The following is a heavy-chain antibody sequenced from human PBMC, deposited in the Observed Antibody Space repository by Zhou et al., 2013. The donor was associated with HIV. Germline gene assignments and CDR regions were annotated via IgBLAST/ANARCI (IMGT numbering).Heavy chain of an antibody. D-gene: IGHD1-26*01. CDR3: TGGTVAGRVTFFYYMEV. CDR1: GGTFNNYA. V-gene: IGHV1-69*05. CDR2: IIPVFPAT. J-gene: IGHJ6*03. Sequence: QVQLVQSGAEVRKPGSSVKVSCEASGGTFNNYAISWVRQAPGQGLEWLGGIIPVFPATHYAQRFQGRVSITTDESTTTAYMELSSLRSDDTAVYYCTGGTVAGRVTFFYYMEVWGEGTTVTVSS.